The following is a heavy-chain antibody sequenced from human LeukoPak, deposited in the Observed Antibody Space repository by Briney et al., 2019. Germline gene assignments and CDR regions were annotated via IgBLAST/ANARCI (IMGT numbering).Heavy chain of an antibody. J-gene: IGHJ6*04. D-gene: IGHD3-10*01. CDR2: ISYDGSTK. CDR3: ASSSEIYGSGSYFNSLGDV. CDR1: GFTFSSYA. V-gene: IGHV3-30*04. Sequence: QPGGSLRLSCAASGFTFSSYAMHWVRQAPGKGLEWVAVISYDGSTKYYADSVKGRFTISRDNSKNTLYLQMNSLRAEDTAVYYCASSSEIYGSGSYFNSLGDVWGKGTTVSISS.